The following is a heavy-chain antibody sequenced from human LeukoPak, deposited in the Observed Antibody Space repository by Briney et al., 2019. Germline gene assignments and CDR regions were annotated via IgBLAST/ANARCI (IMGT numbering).Heavy chain of an antibody. J-gene: IGHJ3*02. CDR1: GGSFSGYY. V-gene: IGHV4-34*01. Sequence: TSETLSLTCAVYGGSFSGYYWSWIRQPPGKGLEWIGEINHSGSTNYNPSLKSRVTISVDTSKNQFSLKLSSVTAADTAVYYCAREGSSSVRDAFDIWGQGTMVTVSS. CDR3: AREGSSSVRDAFDI. CDR2: INHSGST. D-gene: IGHD6-6*01.